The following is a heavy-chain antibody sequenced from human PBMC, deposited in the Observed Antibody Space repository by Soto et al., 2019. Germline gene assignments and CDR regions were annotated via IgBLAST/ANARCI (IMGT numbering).Heavy chain of an antibody. CDR3: ARATAPVLRSGERSSIIPHFFDF. V-gene: IGHV4-34*02. CDR2: VNHSGRT. D-gene: IGHD7-27*01. Sequence: QVHLQQWGAGLLKPSETLSLTCAVYGGSFSTYNWTWIRQPPGKGLEWIGEVNHSGRTNSNPSLTSRVAISLDTAKNHFSLNLTSVTATATDVYYDARATAPVLRSGERSSIIPHFFDFWGKGHLVTVSS. CDR1: GGSFSTYN. J-gene: IGHJ4*01.